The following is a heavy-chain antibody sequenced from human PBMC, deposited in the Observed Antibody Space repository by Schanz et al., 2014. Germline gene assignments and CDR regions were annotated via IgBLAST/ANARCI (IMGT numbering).Heavy chain of an antibody. D-gene: IGHD3-3*01. CDR3: ARGSGTFDS. Sequence: QVQLVQSEAAVKKPGASVKVSCKASGYFFSSYGISWVRQAPGQGLEWMGWISPYNGNTKYAEKLEDRVTMTTDISTSTAYMQLRSLTSDDTAVYYCARGSGTFDSWGQGTLVTVSS. J-gene: IGHJ4*02. V-gene: IGHV1-18*01. CDR2: ISPYNGNT. CDR1: GYFFSSYG.